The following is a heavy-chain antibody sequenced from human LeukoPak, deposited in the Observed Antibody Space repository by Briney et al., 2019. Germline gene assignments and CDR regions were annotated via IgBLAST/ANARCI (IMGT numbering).Heavy chain of an antibody. CDR3: ARATGRNFYYELPRKMDV. CDR2: IYYSGST. J-gene: IGHJ6*04. D-gene: IGHD3-16*01. CDR1: GGSISSYY. Sequence: SETLSLTCTVSGGSISSYYWSWIRQPPGKGLEWVGYIYYSGSTNYNPSLKSRVTISVDTSKNQFSLKLSSVTAADTAVYYCARATGRNFYYELPRKMDVWGKGTTVTVSS. V-gene: IGHV4-59*01.